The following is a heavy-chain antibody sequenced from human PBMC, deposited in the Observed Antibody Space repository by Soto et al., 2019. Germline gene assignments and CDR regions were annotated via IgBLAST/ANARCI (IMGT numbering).Heavy chain of an antibody. V-gene: IGHV1-69*01. CDR1: GGTFSSYA. D-gene: IGHD3-10*01. Sequence: QVQLVQSGAEVKKPGSSVKVSCKASGGTFSSYAISWVRQAPGQGLEWMGGIIPIFGTANYAQKIQGRVTITADESTSTAYMELSSLRSEDTAVYYCARTYGSVSPDPIYYYYGMDVWGQGTTVTVSS. CDR2: IIPIFGTA. J-gene: IGHJ6*02. CDR3: ARTYGSVSPDPIYYYYGMDV.